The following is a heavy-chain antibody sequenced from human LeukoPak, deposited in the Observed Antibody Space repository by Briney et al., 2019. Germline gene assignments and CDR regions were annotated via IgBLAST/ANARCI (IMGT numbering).Heavy chain of an antibody. J-gene: IGHJ4*02. CDR1: DGSIYTYY. V-gene: IGHV4-59*08. D-gene: IGHD6-19*01. CDR2: VFYSGST. CDR3: ASSQWVVPGSH. Sequence: SETLSLTCTVSDGSIYTYYWSWIRQPPGKGLEWIGYVFYSGSTNYNPSLKSRVTISLDTSKNQFSLKLTSVTAADTAVYYCASSQWVVPGSHWGQGALVIVSS.